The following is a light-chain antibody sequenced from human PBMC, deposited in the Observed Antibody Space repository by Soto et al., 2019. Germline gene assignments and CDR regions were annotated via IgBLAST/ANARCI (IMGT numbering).Light chain of an antibody. J-gene: IGLJ2*01. CDR1: SGSIASNY. CDR2: KDD. CDR3: RSYDSSNHVV. Sequence: NFMLTQPHSVSESPGKTVTISCTGSSGSIASNYVQWYQQRPGSAPTTVIYKDDQRPSGVPDRFSGSIDSSSNSASLTISGLKTEDGADYYCRSYDSSNHVVFGGGTKLTVL. V-gene: IGLV6-57*02.